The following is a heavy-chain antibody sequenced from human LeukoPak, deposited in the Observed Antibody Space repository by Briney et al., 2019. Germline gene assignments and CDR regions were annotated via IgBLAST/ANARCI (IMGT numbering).Heavy chain of an antibody. CDR1: GFIFSRHA. Sequence: GGSLRLSCAASGFIFSRHAMSWVRQAPGKGLEWVSTTGLESVHTLCADSVQGRFTVSRDNSRNTLELQMDNLRVDDTAVYYCAKGDDIGKHPTRAYYFDIWGQGTLVTVSS. CDR2: TGLESVHT. V-gene: IGHV3-23*01. J-gene: IGHJ4*02. D-gene: IGHD5-24*01. CDR3: AKGDDIGKHPTRAYYFDI.